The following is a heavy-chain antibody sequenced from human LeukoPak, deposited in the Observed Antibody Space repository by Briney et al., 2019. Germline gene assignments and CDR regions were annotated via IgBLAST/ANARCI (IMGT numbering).Heavy chain of an antibody. CDR2: ISGSGGGT. D-gene: IGHD3-10*01. V-gene: IGHV3-23*01. Sequence: GGSLRLSCAASGFTFSSYAMSWVRQAPGKGLEWVSAISGSGGGTYYADSVKGRFTISRDNSKNTLYLQMNSLRAEDTAVYYCAKDMVRGVIGPLYYFDYWGQGTLVTVSS. CDR1: GFTFSSYA. CDR3: AKDMVRGVIGPLYYFDY. J-gene: IGHJ4*02.